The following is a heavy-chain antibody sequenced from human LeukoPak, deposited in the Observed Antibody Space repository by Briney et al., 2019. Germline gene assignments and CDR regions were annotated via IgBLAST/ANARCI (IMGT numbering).Heavy chain of an antibody. CDR2: ISSSGSTI. CDR1: GFTFSSYE. CDR3: ARGAGDGYSYGDYYYYYYMDV. Sequence: SGGSLRLSCAASGFTFSSYEMNWVRQAPGKGLEWVSYISSSGSTIYYADPVKGRFTISRDNAKNSLYLQMNSLRAEDTAVYYCARGAGDGYSYGDYYYYYYMDVWGKGTTVTVSS. J-gene: IGHJ6*03. D-gene: IGHD5-18*01. V-gene: IGHV3-48*03.